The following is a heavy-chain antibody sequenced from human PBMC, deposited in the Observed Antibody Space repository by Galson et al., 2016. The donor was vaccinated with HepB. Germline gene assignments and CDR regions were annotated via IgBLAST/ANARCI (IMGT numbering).Heavy chain of an antibody. CDR1: GFSLTNYE. Sequence: SLRLPCAVSGFSLTNYEMNWVRQAPGKGLEWLSYSRYSGTTYYADSVQGRFTISRDNAENSIFLQMNSLRTDDTGVYFCVRGTSKSWYGYKRSYYYTMDVWCRGTTVIVSS. V-gene: IGHV3-48*03. CDR2: SRYSGTT. D-gene: IGHD3-3*01. CDR3: VRGTSKSWYGYKRSYYYTMDV. J-gene: IGHJ6*02.